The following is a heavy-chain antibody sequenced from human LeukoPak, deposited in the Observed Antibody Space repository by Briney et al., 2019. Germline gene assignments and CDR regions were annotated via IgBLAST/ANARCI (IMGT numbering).Heavy chain of an antibody. CDR3: ARLTKNDSGSFRFGKKKRGYMDV. CDR2: IYHSGGT. D-gene: IGHD3-10*01. Sequence: SETLSLTCAVSGASVSGSNYYWGWIRQPPGKGLEWIGEIYHSGGTNYNPSLKSRFTISVDTSKNQFSLKLSSVTAADTAVYYCARLTKNDSGSFRFGKKKRGYMDVWGKGTTVTISS. CDR1: GASVSGSNYY. V-gene: IGHV4-39*07. J-gene: IGHJ6*03.